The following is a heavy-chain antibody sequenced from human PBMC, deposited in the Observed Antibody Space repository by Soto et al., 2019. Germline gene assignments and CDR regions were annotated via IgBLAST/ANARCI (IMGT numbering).Heavy chain of an antibody. CDR2: INGDGSGT. CDR3: ARGIFGSGTANDY. Sequence: EVQLVESGGGLVQPGGSLRLSCAASGFTFSGSWMHWVRQAPGKGLVWVSRINGDGSGTSYADFVKGRFTISRDAAKNTLFLQMNGLRAEDTAVYYCARGIFGSGTANDYWGQGTLVTVSS. V-gene: IGHV3-74*01. CDR1: GFTFSGSW. J-gene: IGHJ4*02. D-gene: IGHD3-10*01.